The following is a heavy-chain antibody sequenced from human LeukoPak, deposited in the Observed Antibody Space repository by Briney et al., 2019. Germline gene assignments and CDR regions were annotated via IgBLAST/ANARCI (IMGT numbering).Heavy chain of an antibody. CDR2: ISTSSSYI. J-gene: IGHJ4*02. V-gene: IGHV3-21*04. CDR1: GFTFSSYS. Sequence: GGSLRLSCVASGFTFSSYSMNWVRQAPGKGLEWVSFISTSSSYIYYADSVKGRITISRDNSKNTLYLQMNSLRAEDTAVYYCAKGVGYCSGGSCQQFDYWGQGTLVTVSS. CDR3: AKGVGYCSGGSCQQFDY. D-gene: IGHD2-15*01.